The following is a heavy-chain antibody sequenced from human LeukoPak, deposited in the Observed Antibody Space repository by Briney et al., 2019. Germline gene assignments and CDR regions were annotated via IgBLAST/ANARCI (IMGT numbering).Heavy chain of an antibody. D-gene: IGHD3-10*01. CDR2: INWDATRT. V-gene: IGHV3-43D*04. J-gene: IGHJ6*03. CDR1: GFTFGDYA. CDR3: AKERRGYYMDV. Sequence: GGSLRLSCAASGFTFGDYAMQWVRQAPGKGLEWVSLINWDATRTYYADSVRGRFTISRDNSKNSLSLQMNSLRPEDTALYYCAKERRGYYMDVWGKGTTVTVSS.